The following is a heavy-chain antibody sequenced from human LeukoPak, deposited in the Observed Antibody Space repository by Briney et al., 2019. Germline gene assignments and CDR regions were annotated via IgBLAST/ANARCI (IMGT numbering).Heavy chain of an antibody. CDR3: AREPGFDSSGYLNWFDP. Sequence: GGSLRLSCAASGFTFSSYAMSWVRQAPGRGLEWVSSISGSGGSTYYADSVKGRFTISRDNSKDTLYLQMHSLRGEDTAVYYCAREPGFDSSGYLNWFDPWGQGTLVTVSS. V-gene: IGHV3-23*01. D-gene: IGHD3-22*01. CDR2: ISGSGGST. CDR1: GFTFSSYA. J-gene: IGHJ5*02.